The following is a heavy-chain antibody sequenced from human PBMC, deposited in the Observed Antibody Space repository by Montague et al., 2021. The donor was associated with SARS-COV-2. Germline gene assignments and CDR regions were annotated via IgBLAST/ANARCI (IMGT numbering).Heavy chain of an antibody. CDR2: INHSGST. CDR3: ARGYDYVWGSYRYLHWFDP. CDR1: GGSFGGYY. J-gene: IGHJ5*02. D-gene: IGHD3-16*02. V-gene: IGHV4-34*01. Sequence: SETLSLTCAVYGGSFGGYYWSWIRQPPGKGLEWIGEINHSGSTNYNPSLKGRVTISVDTSKNQFSLKLSSVTAADTAVYYCARGYDYVWGSYRYLHWFDPWGQGTLVTVPS.